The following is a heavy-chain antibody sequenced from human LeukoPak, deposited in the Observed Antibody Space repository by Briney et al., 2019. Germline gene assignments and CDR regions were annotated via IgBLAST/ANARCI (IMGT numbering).Heavy chain of an antibody. Sequence: GGPLISSCESSGIIFSSYWVTWVRQPPGKGLEWVASINQNGREKYYVDSVKGRFTISRDNAKDSLYLQMNSLRDEDTAVYYCARSLGDDWGQGTLVTVSS. D-gene: IGHD3-16*01. V-gene: IGHV3-7*01. J-gene: IGHJ4*02. CDR2: INQNGREK. CDR1: GIIFSSYW. CDR3: ARSLGDD.